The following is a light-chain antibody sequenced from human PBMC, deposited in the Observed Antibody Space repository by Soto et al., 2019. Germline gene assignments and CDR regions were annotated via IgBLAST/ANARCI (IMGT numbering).Light chain of an antibody. V-gene: IGKV4-1*01. CDR2: WAS. CDR3: QQYYSSPQT. Sequence: DIVMTQSPDSLAVSLGERATINCESSQSILYSSNSKNYLAWYQQKPGQPPKLLIYWASTREYGVPDRFSGSGSGTDFTLTISSLQAEDVAVYFCQQYYSSPQTFGQGTKVEIK. J-gene: IGKJ1*01. CDR1: QSILYSSNSKNY.